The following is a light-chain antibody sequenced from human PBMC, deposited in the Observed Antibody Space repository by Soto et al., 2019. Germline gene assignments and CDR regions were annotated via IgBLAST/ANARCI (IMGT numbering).Light chain of an antibody. CDR1: QSVSSN. Sequence: DIVLTQSPSTLSVSPGERATLSCRASQSVSSNLAWYQQKPGQAPRLLIYGASTRATGIPARFSGSGSGTEFTLTISSLQSEDFAVYHCQQYNNWPRTFGQGTKVDIK. CDR2: GAS. CDR3: QQYNNWPRT. V-gene: IGKV3-15*01. J-gene: IGKJ1*01.